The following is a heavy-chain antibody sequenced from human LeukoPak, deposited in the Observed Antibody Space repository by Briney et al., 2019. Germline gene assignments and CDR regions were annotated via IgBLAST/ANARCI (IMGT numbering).Heavy chain of an antibody. Sequence: TSSETLSLTCTVSGGSISSYYRSWIRQPPGKGLEWIGYIYYSGSTNYNPSLKSRVTISVDTSKNQFSLKLSSVTAADTAVYYCARHSTASGYLNYFDYWGQGTLVTVSS. V-gene: IGHV4-59*08. CDR3: ARHSTASGYLNYFDY. D-gene: IGHD1-1*01. CDR2: IYYSGST. CDR1: GGSISSYY. J-gene: IGHJ4*02.